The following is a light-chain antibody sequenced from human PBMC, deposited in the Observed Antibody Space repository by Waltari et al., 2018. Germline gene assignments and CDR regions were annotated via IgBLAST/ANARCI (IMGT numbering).Light chain of an antibody. V-gene: IGLV2-14*03. CDR1: SSDVGGYDY. CDR2: DVS. Sequence: QSALTQPASVSGSPGQSITISCTGTSSDVGGYDYVSWYQQPPGKAPKLMIYDVSNRPSGVSNRFSGSKSGNTASLTISGLQAEDEADYYCSSYTTGSTLVVFGGGTKLTVL. CDR3: SSYTTGSTLVV. J-gene: IGLJ2*01.